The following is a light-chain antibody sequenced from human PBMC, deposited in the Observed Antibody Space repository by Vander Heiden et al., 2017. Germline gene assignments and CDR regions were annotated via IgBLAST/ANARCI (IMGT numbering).Light chain of an antibody. CDR3: SSYAGNNNKV. J-gene: IGLJ1*01. CDR2: EVT. Sequence: QSALAQPPSASGSPGQSVAISCTGSSSDVGGDEYVSWYQQHPGKAPKLIIYEVTTRSSGVPDRFSGSKSGNTASLTVSGLQAEDEADYYCSSYAGNNNKVFGTGTKVTVL. V-gene: IGLV2-8*01. CDR1: SSDVGGDEY.